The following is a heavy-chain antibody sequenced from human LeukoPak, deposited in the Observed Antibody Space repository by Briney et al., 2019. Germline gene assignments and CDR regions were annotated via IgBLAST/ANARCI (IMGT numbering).Heavy chain of an antibody. CDR2: ISDGGDYT. D-gene: IGHD2-15*01. Sequence: PGGSLRLSCAASGFTFSTFAMSWVRQAPGKGLEWVSGISDGGDYTYYADSVKGRFTISRDNSKNTLFLQMNSLRADDTALYYCAKGMKSGGWPFDYWGQGALVTVSS. CDR3: AKGMKSGGWPFDY. CDR1: GFTFSTFA. V-gene: IGHV3-23*01. J-gene: IGHJ4*02.